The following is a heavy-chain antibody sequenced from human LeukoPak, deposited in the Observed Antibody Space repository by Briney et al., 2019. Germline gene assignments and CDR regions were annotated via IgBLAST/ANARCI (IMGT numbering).Heavy chain of an antibody. CDR1: GGSFSGYY. V-gene: IGHV4-59*01. J-gene: IGHJ6*03. CDR3: ARERRKHMDV. CDR2: IYYSGST. Sequence: SETLSLTCAVYGGSFSGYYWSWIRQPPGKGLEWIGYIYYSGSTNYNPSLKSRVTISVETSKNQCSLKLSSVTAADTAVYYCARERRKHMDVWGKGTTVTVSS.